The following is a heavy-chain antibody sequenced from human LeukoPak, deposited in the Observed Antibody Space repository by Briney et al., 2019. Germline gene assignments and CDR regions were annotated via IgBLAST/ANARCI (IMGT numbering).Heavy chain of an antibody. CDR3: ARQLYSSSWFDY. J-gene: IGHJ4*02. CDR1: VGSISSSSYY. V-gene: IGHV4-39*01. D-gene: IGHD6-13*01. Sequence: SETLSLTCTVSVGSISSSSYYWGWIRQPPGKGLEWIGSIYYRGSTYYNPSLKSRVTISVDTSKNQFSLKLSSVNAADTAVYYCARQLYSSSWFDYWGQGTLVTVSS. CDR2: IYYRGST.